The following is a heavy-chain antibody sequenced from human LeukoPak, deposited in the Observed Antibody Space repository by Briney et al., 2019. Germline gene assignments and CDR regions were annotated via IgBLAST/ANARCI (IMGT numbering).Heavy chain of an antibody. CDR1: GFTFSSYA. V-gene: IGHV3-64D*09. D-gene: IGHD3-16*01. CDR2: ISSNGGST. CDR3: VKELGGGYFDY. Sequence: GGSLRLSCSASGFTFSSYAMHWVRQAPGKGLEYVPAISSNGGSTYYADSVKGRFTISRDNSKNTLYLQMSSLRAEDTAVYYCVKELGGGYFDYWGQGTLVTVSS. J-gene: IGHJ4*02.